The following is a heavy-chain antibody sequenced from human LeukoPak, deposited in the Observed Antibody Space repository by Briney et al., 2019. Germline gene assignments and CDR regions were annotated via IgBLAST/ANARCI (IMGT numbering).Heavy chain of an antibody. CDR2: ISSSSATI. V-gene: IGHV3-48*01. J-gene: IGHJ1*01. CDR3: ATYSTRNAREFQS. CDR1: GFSLSAYN. Sequence: PGGSLRLSCEGSGFSLSAYNMNWVRQAPGKGRESVSYISSSSATIFYADSVKGRFTISRDNAKNSLYLQMNSLRVEDTAVYYCATYSTRNAREFQSWGQGTLVTVSS. D-gene: IGHD4-11*01.